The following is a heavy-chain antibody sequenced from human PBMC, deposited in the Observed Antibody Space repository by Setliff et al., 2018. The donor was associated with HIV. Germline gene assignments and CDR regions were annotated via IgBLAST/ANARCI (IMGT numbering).Heavy chain of an antibody. CDR1: GDSISSQF. D-gene: IGHD2-21*02. CDR2: INHSGST. V-gene: IGHV4-34*01. J-gene: IGHJ2*01. CDR3: ARHDGTYCGGDCYLLGYFDL. Sequence: PSETLSLTCTVSGDSISSQFWSWIRQPPGKGLEWIGEINHSGSTNYNPSLKSRVTISVDTSKNQFSLNLSSVTAADTAVYYCARHDGTYCGGDCYLLGYFDLWGRGTLVTVSS.